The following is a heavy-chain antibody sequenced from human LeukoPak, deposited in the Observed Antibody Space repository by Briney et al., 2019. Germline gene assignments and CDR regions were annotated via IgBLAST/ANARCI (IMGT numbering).Heavy chain of an antibody. J-gene: IGHJ6*03. CDR2: ISGSGGST. Sequence: GGSLRLSCAASGFTFSTFAMIWVRQPPGKGLEWVSAISGSGGSTYYADSVKGRFTISRDNSKNTLYLQMNSLRVEDTAVYYCAKDPSYSSSWYAAYYMDVWGKGTTVTVSS. D-gene: IGHD6-13*01. CDR3: AKDPSYSSSWYAAYYMDV. V-gene: IGHV3-23*01. CDR1: GFTFSTFA.